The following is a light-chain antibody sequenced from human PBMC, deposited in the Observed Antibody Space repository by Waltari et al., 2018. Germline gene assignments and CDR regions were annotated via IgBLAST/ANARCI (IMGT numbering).Light chain of an antibody. J-gene: IGLJ2*01. CDR2: DVS. CDR1: STDVGGYNY. Sequence: SALTQPASVSGSPGPSFTISCPATSTDVGGYNYVSWYQQHPGKAPKLIIFDVSKRPSGVSSRFSGSKSGNAASLTISGLQAQDEADYYCSSYISSDTLELFGGGTSLTVL. V-gene: IGLV2-14*03. CDR3: SSYISSDTLEL.